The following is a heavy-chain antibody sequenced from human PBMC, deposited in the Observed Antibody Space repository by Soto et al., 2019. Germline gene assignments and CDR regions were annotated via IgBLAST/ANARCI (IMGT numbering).Heavy chain of an antibody. Sequence: QVQLVQSGAELKKPGASVNISCQASGFTFSDTLINWVRQGPGQRLEWMGWINPANGNTRYSESFQCRVTISSLSSASTAYVALSDLTSEDTAVYYCARDIVSVGPRANEAFDVWGQGTMITVSS. V-gene: IGHV1-3*01. CDR1: GFTFSDTL. J-gene: IGHJ3*01. CDR2: INPANGNT. CDR3: ARDIVSVGPRANEAFDV. D-gene: IGHD1-1*01.